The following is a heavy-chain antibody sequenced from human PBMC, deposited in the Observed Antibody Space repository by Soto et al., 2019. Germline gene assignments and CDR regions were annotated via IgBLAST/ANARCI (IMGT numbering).Heavy chain of an antibody. J-gene: IGHJ3*02. CDR3: ARRNWNYGAFAI. Sequence: EVQLLESGGGLVQPGGSLRLSCAASGFTFSSYAISWVRQAPGKGLEWVSGISGSGGSTYYADSVKGRFTFSRDNSKSTLYLQMHSLRAEDPAVYYCARRNWNYGAFAIWGQGTMVTVSS. D-gene: IGHD1-7*01. CDR2: ISGSGGST. V-gene: IGHV3-23*01. CDR1: GFTFSSYA.